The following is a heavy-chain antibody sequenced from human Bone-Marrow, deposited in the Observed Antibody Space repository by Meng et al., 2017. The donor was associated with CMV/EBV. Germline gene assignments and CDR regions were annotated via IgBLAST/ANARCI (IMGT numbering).Heavy chain of an antibody. V-gene: IGHV3-7*04. CDR2: IKQDGSEK. D-gene: IGHD2-15*01. CDR3: ARDLNGGSLDY. J-gene: IGHJ4*02. Sequence: LSCAASGFTCSSYWMSWVRQAPGKGLEWVANIKQDGSEKYYVDSVKGRFTFSRDNAKNSLYLQMNSLRAEDTAVYYCARDLNGGSLDYWGQGTLVTVSS. CDR1: GFTCSSYW.